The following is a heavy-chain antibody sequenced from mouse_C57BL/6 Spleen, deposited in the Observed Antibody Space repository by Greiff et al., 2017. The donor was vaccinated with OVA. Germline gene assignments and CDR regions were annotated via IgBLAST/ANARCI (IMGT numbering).Heavy chain of an antibody. Sequence: EVKLMESGGGLVKPGGSLKLSCAASGFTFSDYGMHWVRQAPEKGLEWVAYISSGSITIYYADTVKGRFTISRDNAKNTLFLQMTSLRSEDTAMYYCARREYFDVWGTGTTVTVSS. J-gene: IGHJ1*03. CDR1: GFTFSDYG. CDR2: ISSGSITI. CDR3: ARREYFDV. V-gene: IGHV5-17*01.